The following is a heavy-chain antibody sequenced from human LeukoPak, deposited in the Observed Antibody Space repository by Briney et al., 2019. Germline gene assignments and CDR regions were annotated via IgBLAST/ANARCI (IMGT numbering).Heavy chain of an antibody. CDR2: INPNGDLT. CDR3: ARDMSTRVTPISYAFDV. J-gene: IGHJ3*01. CDR1: GYTFTRYY. Sequence: ASVKVSCKASGYTFTRYYMHWVRQAPGQGLEWLGIINPNGDLTNYAQTFQGRVTMTRDTSTTTLYMELSSLRSEDTAVYYCARDMSTRVTPISYAFDVWGQGTMVTVSS. V-gene: IGHV1-46*01. D-gene: IGHD4-23*01.